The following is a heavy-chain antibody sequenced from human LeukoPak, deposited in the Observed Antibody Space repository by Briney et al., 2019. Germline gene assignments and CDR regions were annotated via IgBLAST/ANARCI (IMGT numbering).Heavy chain of an antibody. D-gene: IGHD6-25*01. V-gene: IGHV3-21*01. CDR3: AREESSGGFDY. Sequence: PGGSLRLSCAASGFTFSGYSMNWVRQAPGKGLEWVSSIDSSGNYMYYADSVKGRFTISRDNARNSLSLQMNNLRAEDTAVYYCAREESSGGFDYWGQGTLVTVSS. CDR1: GFTFSGYS. CDR2: IDSSGNYM. J-gene: IGHJ4*02.